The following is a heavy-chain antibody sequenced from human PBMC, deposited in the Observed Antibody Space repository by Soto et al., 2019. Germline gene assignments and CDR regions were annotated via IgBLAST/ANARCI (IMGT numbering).Heavy chain of an antibody. Sequence: SETLSLTCTVSGGSISSYYWSWIRQPPGKGLEWIGYIYYSGSTNYNPSLKSRVTISVDTSKNQFSLKLSSVTAAETAVYYCAREGERYSSGYLVYWGQGTLVTVSS. D-gene: IGHD3-3*01. CDR2: IYYSGST. V-gene: IGHV4-59*01. CDR1: GGSISSYY. J-gene: IGHJ4*02. CDR3: AREGERYSSGYLVY.